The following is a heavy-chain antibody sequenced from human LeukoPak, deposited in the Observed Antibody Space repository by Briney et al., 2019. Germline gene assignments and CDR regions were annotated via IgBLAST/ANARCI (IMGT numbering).Heavy chain of an antibody. D-gene: IGHD1-7*01. Sequence: SETLSLTCAVYGGSFSGYYWSWIRQPPGKGLEWIGEINHSGSTNYNPSLKSRVTISVDTSKNQFSLKLSSVTAADTAVCYCARVRRTNWNYRYYYYYYMDVWGKGTTVTVSS. CDR1: GGSFSGYY. CDR3: ARVRRTNWNYRYYYYYYMDV. CDR2: INHSGST. V-gene: IGHV4-34*01. J-gene: IGHJ6*03.